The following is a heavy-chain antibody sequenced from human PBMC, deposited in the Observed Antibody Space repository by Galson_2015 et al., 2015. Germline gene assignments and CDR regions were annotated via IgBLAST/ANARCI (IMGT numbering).Heavy chain of an antibody. CDR3: AKFYSSGSYYVDY. Sequence: SLRLSCAASGFTFSSYGMHWVRQAPGKGLEWVAVISYDGSNKYYADSVKGRFTISRDNSKNTLYLQMNSLRAEDTAVYHCAKFYSSGSYYVDYWGQGTLVTVSS. CDR2: ISYDGSNK. D-gene: IGHD6-19*01. CDR1: GFTFSSYG. V-gene: IGHV3-30*18. J-gene: IGHJ4*02.